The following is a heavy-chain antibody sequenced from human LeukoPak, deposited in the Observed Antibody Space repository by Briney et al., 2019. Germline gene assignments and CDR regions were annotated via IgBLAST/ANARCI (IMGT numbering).Heavy chain of an antibody. CDR2: IDQDEGER. J-gene: IGHJ4*02. CDR1: GFTFSSYR. V-gene: IGHV3-7*01. CDR3: ARDRGYSNFDY. Sequence: TGGSLRLSCAASGFTFSSYRMSWVRQAPGKGLEWVANIDQDEGERNYVDSVKGRFTISRDNAQNSLYLQVNSLRAEDTAVYFCARDRGYSNFDYWGQGTLVTVSS. D-gene: IGHD3-10*01.